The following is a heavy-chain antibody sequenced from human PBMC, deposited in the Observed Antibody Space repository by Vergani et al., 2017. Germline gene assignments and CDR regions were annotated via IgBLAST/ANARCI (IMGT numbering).Heavy chain of an antibody. CDR3: ARELSYYYGSGGDDYNPYYYEGMDV. J-gene: IGHJ6*02. Sequence: QVQLQESGPRLVRPSQTLSLTCTVSGGPINTGSYYWSWIRQPAGKGLEWIGRVYTSGMTNYNPSLKSRVTILVDRSKSQLSLKLTSVTAGDTAVYFCARELSYYYGSGGDDYNPYYYEGMDVWGPGTTVTVSS. CDR2: VYTSGMT. V-gene: IGHV4-61*02. CDR1: GGPINTGSYY. D-gene: IGHD3-10*01.